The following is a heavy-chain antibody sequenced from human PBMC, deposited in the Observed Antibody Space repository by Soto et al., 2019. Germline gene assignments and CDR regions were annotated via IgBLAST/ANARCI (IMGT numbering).Heavy chain of an antibody. CDR1: GFTFSSYS. V-gene: IGHV3-21*01. CDR2: ISSSSSYI. D-gene: IGHD3-9*01. J-gene: IGHJ4*02. Sequence: GGSLRLSCAASGFTFSSYSMNWVRQAPGKGLEWVSSISSSSSYIYYADSVKGRFTISRDNAKNSLYLQMNSLRAEDTAVYYCARLPQYYDILAHFDYWGQGTLVTVLL. CDR3: ARLPQYYDILAHFDY.